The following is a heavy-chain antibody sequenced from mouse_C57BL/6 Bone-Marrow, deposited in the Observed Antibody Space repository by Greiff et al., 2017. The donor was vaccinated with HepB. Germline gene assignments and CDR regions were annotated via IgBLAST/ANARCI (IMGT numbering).Heavy chain of an antibody. CDR3: ARQVGKLPRYFDV. V-gene: IGHV5-2*01. D-gene: IGHD2-1*01. CDR2: INSDGGST. J-gene: IGHJ1*03. Sequence: EVKLQESGGGLVQPGESLKLSCESNEYEFPSHDMSWVRKTPEKRLELVAAINSDGGSTYYPDTMERRFIISRDNTKKTLYLQMGSLSSEDTALYYCARQVGKLPRYFDVWGTGTTVTVSS. CDR1: EYEFPSHD.